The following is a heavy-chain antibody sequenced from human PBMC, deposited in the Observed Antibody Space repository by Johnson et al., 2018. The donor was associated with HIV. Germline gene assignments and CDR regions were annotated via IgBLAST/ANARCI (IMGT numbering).Heavy chain of an antibody. CDR2: ISGSGGST. J-gene: IGHJ3*02. D-gene: IGHD6-6*01. Sequence: VQLVESGGGVVQPGRSLRLSCAASGFTFSSYAMHWVRQAPGKGLEWVSAISGSGGSTYYADSVKGRFTISRDNSKNTMYLQMSGLRPEDTAVYYCAKGPNGQLDDAFHIWGQGTMVTVSS. V-gene: IGHV3-23*04. CDR3: AKGPNGQLDDAFHI. CDR1: GFTFSSYA.